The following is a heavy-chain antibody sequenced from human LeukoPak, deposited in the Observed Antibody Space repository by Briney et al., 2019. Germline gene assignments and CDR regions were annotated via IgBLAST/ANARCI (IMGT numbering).Heavy chain of an antibody. D-gene: IGHD4-17*01. CDR2: TYYRSNWYN. V-gene: IGHV6-1*01. Sequence: SQTLSLTCAISGDSVSSNNAAWNWIRQSPSRGLEWLGRTYYRSNWYNDYAVSVKSRITTNPDTSKNQFSLQLNSVTPEDSAVYYCARSPTVTTPFDYWGQGTLVTVSA. CDR1: GDSVSSNNAA. CDR3: ARSPTVTTPFDY. J-gene: IGHJ4*02.